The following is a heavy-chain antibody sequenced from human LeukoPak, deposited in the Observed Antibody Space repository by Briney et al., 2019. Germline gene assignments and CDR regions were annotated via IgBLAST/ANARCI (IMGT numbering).Heavy chain of an antibody. CDR2: IYYSGST. D-gene: IGHD3-16*02. CDR1: GGSMSSSSYY. CDR3: ARVLVTGSDRGLLDY. Sequence: SETLSLACTVSGGSMSSSSYYWGWVRQPPGKGPECIGSIYYSGSTYYNPSLKSRVTISVDTSKNQFSLKLNSVTAADTALYYCARVLVTGSDRGLLDYWGQGTLVTVSS. V-gene: IGHV4-39*07. J-gene: IGHJ4*02.